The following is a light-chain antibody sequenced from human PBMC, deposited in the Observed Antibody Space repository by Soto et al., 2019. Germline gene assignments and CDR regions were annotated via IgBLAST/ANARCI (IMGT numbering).Light chain of an antibody. V-gene: IGKV3-11*01. Sequence: IVLTQSPATLSLSPLEIATLSCMASASVSSFLAWYQQKPGQAPRLLIYHASNRATGIPARFRGSGSGTDFTLTISSLEPEDFAVYYCQQRSFWPPSLTFGGGTKVDI. J-gene: IGKJ4*01. CDR1: ASVSSF. CDR3: QQRSFWPPSLT. CDR2: HAS.